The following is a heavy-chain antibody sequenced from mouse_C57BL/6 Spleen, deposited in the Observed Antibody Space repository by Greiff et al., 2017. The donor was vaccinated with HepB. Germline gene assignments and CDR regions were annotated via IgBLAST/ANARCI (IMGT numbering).Heavy chain of an antibody. CDR2: INPSSGYT. D-gene: IGHD2-4*01. CDR3: ARCYDYPYWYFDV. CDR1: GYTFTSYT. V-gene: IGHV1-4*01. J-gene: IGHJ1*03. Sequence: QVQLKESGAELARPRASVKMSCKASGYTFTSYTMHWVKQRPGQGLEWIGYINPSSGYTKYNQKFKDKATLTADKSSSTAYMQLSSLTSEDSAVYYCARCYDYPYWYFDVWGTGTTVTVSS.